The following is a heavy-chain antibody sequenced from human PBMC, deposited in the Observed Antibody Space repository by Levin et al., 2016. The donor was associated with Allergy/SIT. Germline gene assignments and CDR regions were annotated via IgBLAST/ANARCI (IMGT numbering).Heavy chain of an antibody. CDR2: IRQDGGEN. Sequence: GESLKISCAASGFTFSSYWMSWVRQAPGKGLEWVANIRQDGGENHYVDSVKGRFTISRDNAKSSLYLQMNSLRAEDTAVYYCARDWVVPAAIFVRGVFGYWGQGTLVTVSS. CDR3: ARDWVVPAAIFVRGVFGY. D-gene: IGHD2-2*02. J-gene: IGHJ4*02. CDR1: GFTFSSYW. V-gene: IGHV3-7*03.